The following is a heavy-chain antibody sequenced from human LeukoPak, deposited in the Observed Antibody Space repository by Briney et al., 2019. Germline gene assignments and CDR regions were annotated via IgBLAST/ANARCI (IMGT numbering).Heavy chain of an antibody. V-gene: IGHV3-30-3*01. D-gene: IGHD6-19*01. J-gene: IGHJ5*02. Sequence: GRSLRLSCAASGFTFSSYAMHRVRQAPGKGLEWVAVISYDGSNKYYADSVKGRFTISRDNSKNTLYLQMNSLRAEDTAVYYCARASRWLAWGQGTLVTVSS. CDR2: ISYDGSNK. CDR3: ARASRWLA. CDR1: GFTFSSYA.